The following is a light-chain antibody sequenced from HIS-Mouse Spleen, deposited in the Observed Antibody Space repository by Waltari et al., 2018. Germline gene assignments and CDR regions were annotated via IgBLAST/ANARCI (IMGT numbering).Light chain of an antibody. Sequence: QSALTQPASVSGSPGQSITLSCTGTSSYVGGYNYVSWYQQHPGKAPKLMIYEGSKRPSGVSNRFSGSKSGNTASLTISGLQAEDEADYYCCSYAGSSTWVFGGGTKLTVL. J-gene: IGLJ3*02. CDR3: CSYAGSSTWV. CDR2: EGS. CDR1: SSYVGGYNY. V-gene: IGLV2-23*01.